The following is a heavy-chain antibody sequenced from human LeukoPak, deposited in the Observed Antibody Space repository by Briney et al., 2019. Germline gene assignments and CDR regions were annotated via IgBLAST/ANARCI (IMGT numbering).Heavy chain of an antibody. CDR3: ARGIYGGDS. J-gene: IGHJ5*01. D-gene: IGHD3-3*01. CDR1: GGSFSGYY. V-gene: IGHV4-34*01. CDR2: INHSGST. Sequence: WETLSLTCAVYGGSFSGYYWSWIRQPPGKGLEWIGEINHSGSTNYNPSLKSRVTTSIDTCKNQFSLKLSSVTAADTAVYYCARGIYGGDSWGPGNL.